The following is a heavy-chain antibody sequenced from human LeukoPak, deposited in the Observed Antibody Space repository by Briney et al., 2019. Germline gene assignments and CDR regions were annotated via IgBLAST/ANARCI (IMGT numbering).Heavy chain of an antibody. V-gene: IGHV4-38-2*01. D-gene: IGHD3-16*02. Sequence: KPSETRSLTCAVSGYSISSGYYWGWIRQPPGKGLEWIGSIYHSGSTYYNPSLKSRVTISVDTSKNQFSLKLSSVTAADTAVYYCASINVWGSYRYRGSDYWGQGTLVTVSS. J-gene: IGHJ4*02. CDR3: ASINVWGSYRYRGSDY. CDR1: GYSISSGYY. CDR2: IYHSGST.